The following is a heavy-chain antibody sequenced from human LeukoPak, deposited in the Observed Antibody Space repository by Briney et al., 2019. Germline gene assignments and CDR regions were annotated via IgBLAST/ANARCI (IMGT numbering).Heavy chain of an antibody. CDR1: GFTFSSYA. D-gene: IGHD2-2*01. V-gene: IGHV3-23*01. CDR2: ISGSGGST. CDR3: AKDLGYCSSTSCWTGWFDP. Sequence: GGSLRLSCAASGFTFSSYAMSWVRQAPGKGPEWVSAISGSGGSTYYADSVKGRFTISRDNSKNTLYLQMNSPRAEDTAVYYCAKDLGYCSSTSCWTGWFDPWGQGTLVTVSS. J-gene: IGHJ5*02.